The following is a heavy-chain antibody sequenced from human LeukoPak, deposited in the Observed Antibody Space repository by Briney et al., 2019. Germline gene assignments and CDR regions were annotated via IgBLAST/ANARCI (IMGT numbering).Heavy chain of an antibody. Sequence: PGGSLRLSCAASGFSFCSYWMSWVPQAPGKGLEWVANIKQDGSEKYYVDSVKGRFTISRDNAKNSLYLQMNSLRAEDTAFYYCGRDYCSGGSCYGGHDYWGQGTLVTVSS. D-gene: IGHD2-15*01. J-gene: IGHJ4*02. CDR3: GRDYCSGGSCYGGHDY. CDR1: GFSFCSYW. V-gene: IGHV3-7*03. CDR2: IKQDGSEK.